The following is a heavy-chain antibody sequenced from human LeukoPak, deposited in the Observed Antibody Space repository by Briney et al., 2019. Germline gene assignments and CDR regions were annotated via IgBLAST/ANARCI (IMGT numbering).Heavy chain of an antibody. J-gene: IGHJ4*02. D-gene: IGHD4-17*01. Sequence: SETLSLTCTVSGGAITGYYWSWIRQPPGKGLEWRGYIYYSGSTNYNPSLKSRVTMSVDTSKKQFSLKLSSVTAADTAVYYCARGRPPHDYGTLFDYWGQGTLVTVSS. V-gene: IGHV4-59*01. CDR2: IYYSGST. CDR3: ARGRPPHDYGTLFDY. CDR1: GGAITGYY.